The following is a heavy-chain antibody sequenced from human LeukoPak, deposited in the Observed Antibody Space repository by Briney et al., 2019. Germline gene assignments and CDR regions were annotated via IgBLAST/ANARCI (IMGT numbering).Heavy chain of an antibody. CDR1: GYTFTGYY. D-gene: IGHD2-2*01. CDR2: INPNSGGT. J-gene: IGHJ4*02. Sequence: ASVKVSCKASGYTFTGYYIHWVRQAPGQGPEWMGWINPNSGGTKYEQKFQGRVTMTRDTSITTAYMELTRLTSDDTAVYYCARDGSWGSTSYSDYWGQGTLVTVSS. V-gene: IGHV1-2*02. CDR3: ARDGSWGSTSYSDY.